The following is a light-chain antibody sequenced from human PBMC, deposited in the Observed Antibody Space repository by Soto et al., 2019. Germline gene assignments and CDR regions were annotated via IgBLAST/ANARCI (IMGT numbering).Light chain of an antibody. V-gene: IGKV3D-20*02. CDR3: QQRSNWPGLT. CDR2: RTS. CDR1: QSVSSSY. Sequence: EIVMTQSPATLSVSPGERATLSCRASQSVSSSYLAWYQQKPGQAPRLLIYRTSNRATGIPDRFSGSGSGTDFTLTISSLEPEDFAVYYCQQRSNWPGLTFGGGTKVDIK. J-gene: IGKJ4*01.